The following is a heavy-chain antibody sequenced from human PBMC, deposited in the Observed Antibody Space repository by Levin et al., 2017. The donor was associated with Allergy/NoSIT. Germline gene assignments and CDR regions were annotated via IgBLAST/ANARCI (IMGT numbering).Heavy chain of an antibody. Sequence: SGGSLRLSCAASGFTVSGSYMSWVRQTPGKGLEWVSLTYSGGTTYYPDSVKGRYTISTDTSKNTLYLQMSSLRIEDTAVYYCARGDPLASWGQGTLVTVSS. D-gene: IGHD3-3*02. V-gene: IGHV3-66*01. CDR2: TYSGGTT. CDR1: GFTVSGSY. J-gene: IGHJ5*02. CDR3: ARGDPLAS.